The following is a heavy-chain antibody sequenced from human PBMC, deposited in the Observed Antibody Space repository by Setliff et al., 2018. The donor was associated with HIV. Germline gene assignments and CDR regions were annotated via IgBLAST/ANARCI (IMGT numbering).Heavy chain of an antibody. V-gene: IGHV3-74*01. J-gene: IGHJ3*02. CDR1: GFTFSSYG. CDR2: ISSDGTSK. CDR3: ARDPDYGDFIALDI. D-gene: IGHD4-17*01. Sequence: GGSLRLSCAASGFTFSSYGIHWVRQVPGKGLVWVSRISSDGTSKSYADSVKGRFTISRDNTKNTLYLQMNNLRAEDTAVYFCARDPDYGDFIALDIWGQGTMVTVSS.